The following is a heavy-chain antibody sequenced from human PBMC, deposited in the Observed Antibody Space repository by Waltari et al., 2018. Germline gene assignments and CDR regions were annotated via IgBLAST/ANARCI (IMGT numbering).Heavy chain of an antibody. CDR3: ARLGGDRFGSLRHCGPASCTTWIDP. J-gene: IGHJ5*02. D-gene: IGHD2-2*01. V-gene: IGHV4-59*01. Sequence: VLLEESGPGLVKPSETLSLTCTVSGGSISGFYWTWIRQPPGKGLEYLGYIFSTGNPNYHPSLKCRVIISVDTSRNQCSLKMRSLTAADTAVYYCARLGGDRFGSLRHCGPASCTTWIDPWGRGTLVTVSS. CDR2: IFSTGNP. CDR1: GGSISGFY.